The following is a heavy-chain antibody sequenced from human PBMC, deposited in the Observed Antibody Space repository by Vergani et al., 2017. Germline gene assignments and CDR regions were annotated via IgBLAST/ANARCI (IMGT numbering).Heavy chain of an antibody. J-gene: IGHJ2*01. Sequence: EVQLVETGGGLIQPGGSLRLSCAASGFTVSSNYMSWVRQAPGKGLEWVSVIYGGGSTYYAASVKGRFTISRDNSKNTLYLQMNSLRAEDTAVYYCARRTWYSSSWYFDLWGRGTLVTVSS. CDR1: GFTVSSNY. V-gene: IGHV3-53*02. CDR2: IYGGGST. D-gene: IGHD6-13*01. CDR3: ARRTWYSSSWYFDL.